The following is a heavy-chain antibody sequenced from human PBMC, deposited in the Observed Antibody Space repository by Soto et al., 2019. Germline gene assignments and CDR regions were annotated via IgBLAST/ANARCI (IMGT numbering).Heavy chain of an antibody. V-gene: IGHV1-2*04. CDR3: ARGPVLRQNYYYYYMDV. J-gene: IGHJ6*03. CDR1: GYTFTGYY. CDR2: INPNSGGT. Sequence: ASVKVSCKASGYTFTGYYMHWVRQAPGQGLEWMGWINPNSGGTNYAQKFQGWVTMTRDTSISTAYMELSRLRSDDTAVYYCARGPVLRQNYYYYYMDVWGKGTTVTVSS. D-gene: IGHD3-3*01.